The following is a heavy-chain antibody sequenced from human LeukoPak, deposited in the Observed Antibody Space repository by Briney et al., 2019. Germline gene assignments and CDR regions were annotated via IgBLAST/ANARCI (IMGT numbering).Heavy chain of an antibody. CDR1: GFTFDDYA. J-gene: IGHJ4*02. Sequence: PGGSLRLSCAASGFTFDDYAMHWVRQAPGKGLEWLSLISWNSGYIGYADSVKGRFTISRDNAKNSLYLQMDSLRAEDTAFYYCAKVRGTYSSGFFFDYWGQGTLVTVSS. D-gene: IGHD6-19*01. CDR2: ISWNSGYI. V-gene: IGHV3-9*01. CDR3: AKVRGTYSSGFFFDY.